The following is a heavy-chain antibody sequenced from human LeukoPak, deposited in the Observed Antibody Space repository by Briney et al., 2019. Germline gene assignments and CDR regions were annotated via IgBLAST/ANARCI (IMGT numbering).Heavy chain of an antibody. CDR2: IIPILGIA. Sequence: SVTGSCKASGGTFSSYAISWVRQAPGQGLEWMGRIIPILGIANYAQKLQGRVTMTADTSTSTAYMELRSLRSDDTAVYYCARDLAYYDFWSGYFGGGGNDYWGQGTLVTVSS. V-gene: IGHV1-69*04. D-gene: IGHD3-3*01. J-gene: IGHJ4*02. CDR3: ARDLAYYDFWSGYFGGGGNDY. CDR1: GGTFSSYA.